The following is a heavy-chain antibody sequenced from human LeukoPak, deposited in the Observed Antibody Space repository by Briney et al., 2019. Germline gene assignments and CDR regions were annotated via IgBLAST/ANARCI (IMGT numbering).Heavy chain of an antibody. Sequence: GGSLRLSCAASGFTFSTYAMSWVRQPPGKGLEWVSTMSAGDASTYCADSVQGRFTISRDNSKNTLSLQMNTLRAEDTAVYYCAKLLDHSRGFYYNAMDVWGRGTTVTVSS. D-gene: IGHD1-26*01. CDR1: GFTFSTYA. J-gene: IGHJ6*02. CDR3: AKLLDHSRGFYYNAMDV. V-gene: IGHV3-23*01. CDR2: MSAGDAST.